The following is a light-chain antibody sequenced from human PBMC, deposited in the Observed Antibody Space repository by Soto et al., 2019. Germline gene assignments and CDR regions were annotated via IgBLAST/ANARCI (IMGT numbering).Light chain of an antibody. Sequence: DIQMTQSPSSLSASVGDRVTITCRASQGIRNFLAWYQQKPGKVPKLLNSAASTLESGVPSRFSGSGSGTDFTLTITSLQPEDVATYYCQKYSSVITFGQGTRLEIK. J-gene: IGKJ5*01. CDR3: QKYSSVIT. CDR1: QGIRNF. CDR2: AAS. V-gene: IGKV1-27*01.